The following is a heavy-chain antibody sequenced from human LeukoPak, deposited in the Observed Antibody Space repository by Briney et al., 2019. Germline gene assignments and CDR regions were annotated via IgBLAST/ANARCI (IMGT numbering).Heavy chain of an antibody. CDR2: IIPIFGIA. Sequence: SVKVSCKASGGTFSSYDISWVRQAPGQGLEWMRRIIPIFGIANYAQKFQGRVTITADKSTSTAYMELSSLRSEDTAVYYCARDVWDSSGYYRTYYFDYWGQGTLVTVSS. V-gene: IGHV1-69*04. CDR3: ARDVWDSSGYYRTYYFDY. CDR1: GGTFSSYD. J-gene: IGHJ4*02. D-gene: IGHD3-22*01.